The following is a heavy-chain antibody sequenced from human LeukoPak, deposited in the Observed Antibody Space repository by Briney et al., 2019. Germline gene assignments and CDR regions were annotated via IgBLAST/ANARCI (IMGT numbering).Heavy chain of an antibody. J-gene: IGHJ4*02. CDR2: ISSSGST. D-gene: IGHD3-16*01. V-gene: IGHV4-59*13. CDR3: ARVGRGDHTWGSYYCDH. CDR1: GDSFSSYH. Sequence: SETLSLTCTVSGDSFSSYHWSWLRQPPGKALEWIGYISSSGSTSYNPPLKSRLTISVDTSKNQFSLKLSSVTAADTAVYYCARVGRGDHTWGSYYCDHWGQGTLVSVSS.